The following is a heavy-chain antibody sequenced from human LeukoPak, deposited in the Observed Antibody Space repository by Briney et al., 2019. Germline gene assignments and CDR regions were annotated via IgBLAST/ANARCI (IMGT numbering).Heavy chain of an antibody. CDR1: GFTFSNYE. V-gene: IGHV3-48*03. Sequence: PGGSLRLSCAASGFTFSNYEMDWVRQAPGKGLEWVSYISSRGGTMYYADSVKGRFTISRDNAKNSLYLQMNSLRAEDTAVYYCAKEVTPDRSGFDAFDIWGQGTMVTVSS. CDR2: ISSRGGTM. J-gene: IGHJ3*02. CDR3: AKEVTPDRSGFDAFDI. D-gene: IGHD3-22*01.